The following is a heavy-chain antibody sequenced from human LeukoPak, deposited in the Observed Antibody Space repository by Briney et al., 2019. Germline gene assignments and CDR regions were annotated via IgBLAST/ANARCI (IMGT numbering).Heavy chain of an antibody. J-gene: IGHJ6*04. CDR2: INHSGST. V-gene: IGHV4-34*01. Sequence: SETLSLTCAVYGGSFSGYYWSWIRQPPGKGLEWIGEINHSGSTNYNPSLKSRVTISVDTSKNQFSLKLSSVTAADTAVYYCAGENVVVPAAIGLYYGMDVWGKGTTVTVSS. CDR3: AGENVVVPAAIGLYYGMDV. CDR1: GGSFSGYY. D-gene: IGHD2-2*01.